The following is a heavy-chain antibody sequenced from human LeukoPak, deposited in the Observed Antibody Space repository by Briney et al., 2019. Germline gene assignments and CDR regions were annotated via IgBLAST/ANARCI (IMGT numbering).Heavy chain of an antibody. D-gene: IGHD3-22*01. CDR2: IWYDGNNK. CDR1: GFTFSSYG. J-gene: IGHJ3*02. V-gene: IGHV3-33*01. CDR3: ARGYLVSRDAFDI. Sequence: PGRSLRLSCAASGFTFSSYGMHWVRQAPGKGLEWVAVIWYDGNNKYYADSVKGRFTISRDNSKNTLYLQMNSLRAEDTAVYYCARGYLVSRDAFDIWGQGTMVTVSS.